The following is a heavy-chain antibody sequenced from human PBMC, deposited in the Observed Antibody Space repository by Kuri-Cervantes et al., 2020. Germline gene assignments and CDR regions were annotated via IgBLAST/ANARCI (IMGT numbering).Heavy chain of an antibody. D-gene: IGHD4-17*01. CDR1: GYTFTSYA. V-gene: IGHV1-3*02. CDR2: SNAGNGNT. Sequence: ASVKVSCKASGYTFTSYAMHWVRQAPGQRLEWMGWSNAGNGNTKYSQESQGRVTITRDTSASTAYMELSSLRSEDMAVYYCARGDYGDYWAFDIWGQGTMVTVSS. J-gene: IGHJ3*02. CDR3: ARGDYGDYWAFDI.